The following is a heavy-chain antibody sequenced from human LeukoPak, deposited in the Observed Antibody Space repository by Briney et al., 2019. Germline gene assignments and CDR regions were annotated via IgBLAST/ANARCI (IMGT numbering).Heavy chain of an antibody. CDR1: GGSISSSSYY. Sequence: SETLSLTCTVSGGSISSSSYYWGWIRQPPGKGLEWIGSIYYSGSTYYNPSLKSRVTISVDTSKNQFSLKLSSVTAEDTAVYYCARSAPKDYGDYEGELDYWGQGTLVTVSS. CDR3: ARSAPKDYGDYEGELDY. D-gene: IGHD4-17*01. J-gene: IGHJ4*02. V-gene: IGHV4-39*07. CDR2: IYYSGST.